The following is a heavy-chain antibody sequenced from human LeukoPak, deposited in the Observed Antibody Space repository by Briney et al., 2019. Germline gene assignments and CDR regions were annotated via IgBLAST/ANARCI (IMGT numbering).Heavy chain of an antibody. V-gene: IGHV1-46*01. Sequence: ASVTVSCKASGYTFTSNYIHWVRQAPGQGLEWMGMIYPRDGSTSYAQKFQGRVTVTRGTSTSTVHMELSGLRSEDTAVYYCARGQEGFDYWGQGTLVTVSS. CDR3: ARGQEGFDY. J-gene: IGHJ4*02. CDR1: GYTFTSNY. CDR2: IYPRDGST.